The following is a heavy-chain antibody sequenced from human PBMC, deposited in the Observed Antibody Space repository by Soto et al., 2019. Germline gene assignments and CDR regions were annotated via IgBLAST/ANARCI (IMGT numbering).Heavy chain of an antibody. CDR3: ARDRSSSPDYDY. D-gene: IGHD6-6*01. J-gene: IGHJ4*02. Sequence: GGSLRLSCAASGFTFSSYGMHWVRQAPGKGLEWVAVIWYDGSNKYYADSVKGRFTISRDNSKNTLYLQMNSLRAEDTAVYYCARDRSSSPDYDYWGQGTLVTVSS. CDR1: GFTFSSYG. V-gene: IGHV3-33*01. CDR2: IWYDGSNK.